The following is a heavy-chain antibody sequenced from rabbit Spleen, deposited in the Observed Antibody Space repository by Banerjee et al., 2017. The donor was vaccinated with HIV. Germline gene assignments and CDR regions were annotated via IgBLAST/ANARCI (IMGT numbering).Heavy chain of an antibody. CDR1: GFSFSSGYY. CDR3: ARDTGTSFSTYGMDL. Sequence: QEHLKESGGGLVQPGGSLKLSCTASGFSFSSGYYISWVRQAPGKGLEWIGCIGTGSGRTYYASWAKGRFTISKTSSTTVTLQMTSLTAADTATYFCARDTGTSFSTYGMDLWGQGTLVTVS. CDR2: IGTGSGRT. D-gene: IGHD8-1*01. V-gene: IGHV1S45*01. J-gene: IGHJ6*01.